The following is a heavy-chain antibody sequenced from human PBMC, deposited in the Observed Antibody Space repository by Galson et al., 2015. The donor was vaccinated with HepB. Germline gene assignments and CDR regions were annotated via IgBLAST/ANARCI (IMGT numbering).Heavy chain of an antibody. CDR1: GGTFSNFA. J-gene: IGHJ3*02. CDR2: IIPIFGIA. V-gene: IGHV1-69*01. Sequence: QSGAEVKKPGESLKISCKASGGTFSNFAISWVRQAPGQGLEWMGQIIPIFGIANYPQKFRGTVTITADESTSTAYMELSSLRSEDTAVYYCARGVMTPVVNAFDIWGQGTMVTVSS. D-gene: IGHD2-21*02. CDR3: ARGVMTPVVNAFDI.